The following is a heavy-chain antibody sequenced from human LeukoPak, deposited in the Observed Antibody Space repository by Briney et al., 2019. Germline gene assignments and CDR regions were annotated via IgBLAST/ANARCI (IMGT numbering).Heavy chain of an antibody. CDR3: ARVSSYGKPFDY. CDR1: GYTFTSYA. Sequence: GASVKVSCKASGYTFTSYAMHWVRQAPGQRLEWMGWINAGNGNTKYSQKFQGRVTITRDTSASTAYMELSSLRSEDTAVYYCARVSSYGKPFDYWGQGTLVTVSS. J-gene: IGHJ4*02. CDR2: INAGNGNT. V-gene: IGHV1-3*01. D-gene: IGHD5-18*01.